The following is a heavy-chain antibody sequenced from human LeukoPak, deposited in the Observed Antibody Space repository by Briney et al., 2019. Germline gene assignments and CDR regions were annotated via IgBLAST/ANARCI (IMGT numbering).Heavy chain of an antibody. CDR2: INHSGST. D-gene: IGHD2-21*02. Sequence: SETLSLTCAVYGGSFIPYYWSWIRQPPGKGLEWIGEINHSGSTNYNPSLKRRVTISVDTSKNQFSLKLSSVTAADTAVYYCARSGFYCGGDCYVDYWGQGTLVTVSS. V-gene: IGHV4-34*01. J-gene: IGHJ4*02. CDR1: GGSFIPYY. CDR3: ARSGFYCGGDCYVDY.